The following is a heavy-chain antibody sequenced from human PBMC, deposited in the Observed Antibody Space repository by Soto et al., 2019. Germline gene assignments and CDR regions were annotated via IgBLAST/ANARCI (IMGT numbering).Heavy chain of an antibody. CDR2: IYTSGST. Sequence: SETLSLTCTVSGGSISSYYWSWIRQPAGKGLEWIGRIYTSGSTNYNPSLKSRVTMSVDTSKNQFSLKLSSVTAADTAVYYCARDGTYYYGSGSHRDYYYGMDVWGQGTTVTVS. CDR1: GGSISSYY. CDR3: ARDGTYYYGSGSHRDYYYGMDV. V-gene: IGHV4-4*07. J-gene: IGHJ6*02. D-gene: IGHD3-10*01.